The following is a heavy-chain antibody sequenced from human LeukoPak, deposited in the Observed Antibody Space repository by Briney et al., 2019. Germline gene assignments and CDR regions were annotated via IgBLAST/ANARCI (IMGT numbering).Heavy chain of an antibody. D-gene: IGHD4-23*01. CDR2: IYSGGST. J-gene: IGHJ4*02. CDR1: GFTVSDNY. Sequence: PGGSLRLSCAASGFTVSDNYMSWVRQAPGKGLEWVSVIYSGGSTYYADSVKGRFSTSRDNSKNTLYLQMNSLRAEDTAVYYCARAAGGGGNRFDYWGQGTLVTVSS. V-gene: IGHV3-53*01. CDR3: ARAAGGGGNRFDY.